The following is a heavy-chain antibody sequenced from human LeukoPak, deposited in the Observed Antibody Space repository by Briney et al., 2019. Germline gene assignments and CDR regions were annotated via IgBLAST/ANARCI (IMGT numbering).Heavy chain of an antibody. D-gene: IGHD3-22*01. Sequence: GGSLRLSCAASGLTLSRYWMTWVRQAPGKGLEWVANINQDGNKKYYVDSVKGRFTISRDNAKNSLYLQMNSLRAEDTAVYYCARDLGQYYDTSDNWFDPWGQGTLVTVSS. CDR1: GLTLSRYW. CDR2: INQDGNKK. V-gene: IGHV3-7*01. CDR3: ARDLGQYYDTSDNWFDP. J-gene: IGHJ5*02.